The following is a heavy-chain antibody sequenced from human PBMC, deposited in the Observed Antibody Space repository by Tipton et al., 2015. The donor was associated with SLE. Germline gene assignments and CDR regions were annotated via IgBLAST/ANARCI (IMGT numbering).Heavy chain of an antibody. CDR1: GGSISSSSYY. V-gene: IGHV4-39*07. J-gene: IGHJ6*03. CDR2: IYYSRST. CDR3: AREVDWNHGHYYYMDV. D-gene: IGHD1-1*01. Sequence: TLSLTCTVSGGSISSSSYYWGWIRQPPGKGLEWIGSIYYSRSTYYNPSLKSRVTISVDTSKNQFSLKLSSVTAADTAVYYCAREVDWNHGHYYYMDVWGKGTTVTVSS.